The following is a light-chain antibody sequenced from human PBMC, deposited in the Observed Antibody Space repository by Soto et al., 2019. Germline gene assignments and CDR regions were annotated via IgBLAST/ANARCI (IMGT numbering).Light chain of an antibody. Sequence: QSALTKPASVTGSPGQSITISCTGTSSDVGSYNLVSWYQQHPGKAPKLMIYEGSKRPSGVSNRFSGSRSGNTASLTISGLQAEDEADYYCCSYAGSSISYVFGTGTKVTVL. V-gene: IGLV2-23*01. CDR2: EGS. CDR3: CSYAGSSISYV. J-gene: IGLJ1*01. CDR1: SSDVGSYNL.